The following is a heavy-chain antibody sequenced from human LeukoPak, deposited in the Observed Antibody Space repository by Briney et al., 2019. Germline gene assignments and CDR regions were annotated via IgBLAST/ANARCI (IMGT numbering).Heavy chain of an antibody. V-gene: IGHV3-30*02. J-gene: IGHJ6*03. CDR3: AKGPHYYMDV. CDR2: IRFDGSNK. CDR1: GFIFSNYG. Sequence: PGGSLRLSCAASGFIFSNYGMHWVRQAPGMGLEWVAMIRFDGSNKYYADSVKGRFTVSRDNSKNTLYLQMNSLRAEDTAMYYCAKGPHYYMDVRGKGTTVTVSS.